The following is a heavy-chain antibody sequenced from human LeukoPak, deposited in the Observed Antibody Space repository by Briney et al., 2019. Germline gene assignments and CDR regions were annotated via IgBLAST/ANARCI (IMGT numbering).Heavy chain of an antibody. CDR2: ISSSSSTI. V-gene: IGHV3-48*01. J-gene: IGHJ4*02. Sequence: TGGSLRLSCVASGFTFPTYAMMWVRQAPGKGLEWVSYISSSSSTIYYADSVKGRFTISRDNAKNSLYLQMNSLRAEDTAVYYCARAGTPFDYWGQGTLVTVSS. CDR3: ARAGTPFDY. CDR1: GFTFPTYA.